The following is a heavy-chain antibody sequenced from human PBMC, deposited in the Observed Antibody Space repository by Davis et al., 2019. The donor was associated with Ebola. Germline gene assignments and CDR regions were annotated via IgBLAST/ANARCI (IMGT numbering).Heavy chain of an antibody. J-gene: IGHJ4*02. CDR2: IIPMFGTA. V-gene: IGHV1-69*13. CDR1: GGTFSSYV. D-gene: IGHD4-17*01. Sequence: AASVKVSCKASGGTFSSYVITWLRQAPGQGLEWMGGIIPMFGTANYAQKLQGRVTLTADESTTTAYMELSSLISNDTAVYYCARSRRTGMTTVTSLDYWGPGTLVTVSA. CDR3: ARSRRTGMTTVTSLDY.